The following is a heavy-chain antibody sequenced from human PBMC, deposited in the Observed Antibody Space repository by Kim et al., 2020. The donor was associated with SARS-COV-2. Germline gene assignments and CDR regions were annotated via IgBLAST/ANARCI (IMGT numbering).Heavy chain of an antibody. CDR3: ARGGSSWWAY. V-gene: IGHV1-18*01. J-gene: IGHJ4*02. CDR2: NT. Sequence: NTNYAQKLQDRVTMNTDTSTSTAYMELRSLRSDDTAVYYCARGGSSWWAYWGQGTLVTVSS. D-gene: IGHD6-13*01.